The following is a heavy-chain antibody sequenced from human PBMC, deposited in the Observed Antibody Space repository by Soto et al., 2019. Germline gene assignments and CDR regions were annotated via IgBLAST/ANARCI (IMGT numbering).Heavy chain of an antibody. D-gene: IGHD2-15*01. Sequence: SATLSLTCAVSGGSISSSNWWSWVRQPPGKGLEWIGEIYYSGSTNYNPSLKSRVTISVDTSKNQFSLKLSSVTAADTAVYYCARRYGGTFDYWGQGTLVTVSS. V-gene: IGHV4-4*02. J-gene: IGHJ4*02. CDR2: IYYSGST. CDR1: GGSISSSNW. CDR3: ARRYGGTFDY.